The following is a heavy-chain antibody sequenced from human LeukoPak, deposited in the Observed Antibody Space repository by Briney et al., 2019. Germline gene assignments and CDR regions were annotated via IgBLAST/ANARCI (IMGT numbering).Heavy chain of an antibody. V-gene: IGHV3-23*01. J-gene: IGHJ6*03. CDR2: ISGSGGST. D-gene: IGHD7-27*01. CDR1: GFTFSSYA. Sequence: GGSLRLSCAASGFTFSSYAMSWVRQAPGKGLEWVSAISGSGGSTYYADSVKGRFTISRDNAKNSLYLQMNSLRAEDTAVYYCARVTGEHYYYYMDVWGKGTTVTVSS. CDR3: ARVTGEHYYYYMDV.